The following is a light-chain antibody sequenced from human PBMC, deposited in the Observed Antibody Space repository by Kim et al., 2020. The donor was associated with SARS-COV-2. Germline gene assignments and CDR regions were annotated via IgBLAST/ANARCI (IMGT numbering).Light chain of an antibody. J-gene: IGKJ2*01. CDR3: MQALQTPWT. V-gene: IGKV2-28*01. CDR1: QSLLHSNGYNY. Sequence: DIVMTQSPLSLPVTPGEPASISCRSSQSLLHSNGYNYLDWYLQKPGQSPQLLIYLGSNRASGVPDRFSGSGSGTDFTLKISRVEAEDVGLYYCMQALQTPWTFGQGTKLEI. CDR2: LGS.